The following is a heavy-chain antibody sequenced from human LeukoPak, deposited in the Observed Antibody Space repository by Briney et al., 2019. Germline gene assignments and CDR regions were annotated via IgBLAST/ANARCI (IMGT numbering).Heavy chain of an antibody. CDR1: GFTFSSYS. CDR3: ALIVGGYFDY. V-gene: IGHV3-21*01. J-gene: IGHJ4*02. D-gene: IGHD3-16*01. CDR2: ISSSSSYI. Sequence: PGGSLRLSCAASGFTFSSYSMNWVRQAPGKGLEWVSSISSSSSYIYYADSVRGRFTISRDNAKNSLYLQMNSLRAEDTAVYYCALIVGGYFDYWGQGTLVTVSS.